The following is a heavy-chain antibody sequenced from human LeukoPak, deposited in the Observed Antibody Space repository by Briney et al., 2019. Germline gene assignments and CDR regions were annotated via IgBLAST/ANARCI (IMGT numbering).Heavy chain of an antibody. Sequence: GGSLRLSCAASGFTVSSNYMSWVRQAPGKGLEWVSVIYSGGSTYYADSVKGRFTISRDNSKNTLYLQMNSLRAEDTAVYYCARDHGGYYYDSSGYPITFDIWGQATMVTVSS. CDR1: GFTVSSNY. CDR3: ARDHGGYYYDSSGYPITFDI. J-gene: IGHJ3*02. CDR2: IYSGGST. V-gene: IGHV3-53*01. D-gene: IGHD3-22*01.